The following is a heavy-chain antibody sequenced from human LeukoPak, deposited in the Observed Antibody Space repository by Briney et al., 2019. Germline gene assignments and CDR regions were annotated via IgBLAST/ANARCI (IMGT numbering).Heavy chain of an antibody. V-gene: IGHV1-2*02. CDR3: ARLDSGYDRGGDY. D-gene: IGHD5-12*01. CDR1: GYTFTGYY. CDR2: INPNSGGT. Sequence: AASVKVSCKASGYTFTGYYMHWVRQAPGQGLEWMGWINPNSGGTNYAQKLQARVTMTTDTSTSTAYMELRSLRSDDTAVYYCARLDSGYDRGGDYWGQGTLVTVSS. J-gene: IGHJ4*02.